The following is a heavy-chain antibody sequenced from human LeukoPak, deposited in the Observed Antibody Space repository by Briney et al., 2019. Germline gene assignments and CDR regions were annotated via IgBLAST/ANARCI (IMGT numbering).Heavy chain of an antibody. CDR3: AKDDAWLQYGN. CDR2: ISPNGVIT. J-gene: IGHJ4*02. Sequence: GSLRLSCAASGFTFSSHGMNWVRQAPGKGLEWVSGISPNGVITYYADFVKGRFTISRDNSKGTVYLQMNSLRPEDTAVYYCAKDDAWLQYGNWGRGTLVTVSS. D-gene: IGHD5-24*01. V-gene: IGHV3-23*01. CDR1: GFTFSSHG.